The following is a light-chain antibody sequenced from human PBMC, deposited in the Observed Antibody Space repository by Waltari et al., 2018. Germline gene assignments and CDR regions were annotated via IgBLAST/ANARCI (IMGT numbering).Light chain of an antibody. CDR1: SRDVGGYDY. V-gene: IGLV2-11*01. CDR3: CSYAGSYTEV. Sequence: QSALTQPRSVSGSPGQSVTISSTGTSRDVGGYDYVSWYQQQSAKAPKLIIFGVTERPSGVPDRFSGSKSGNTASLTISGLQSEDEADYYCCSYAGSYTEVFGTGTTVTVL. J-gene: IGLJ1*01. CDR2: GVT.